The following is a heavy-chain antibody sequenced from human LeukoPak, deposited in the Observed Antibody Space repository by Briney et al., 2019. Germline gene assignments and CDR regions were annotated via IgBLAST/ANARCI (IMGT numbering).Heavy chain of an antibody. D-gene: IGHD3-22*01. CDR1: GGSISRYY. CDR2: IYYGGST. CDR3: ASLYYDSGGNFDY. J-gene: IGHJ4*02. V-gene: IGHV4-59*12. Sequence: PSETLSLTCTVSGGSISRYYWSWIRQPPGKGLEWIGYIYYGGSTNYNPSLKSRVTMSVDTSKNQFSLKLSSVTAADTAVYYCASLYYDSGGNFDYWGQGTLVTVSS.